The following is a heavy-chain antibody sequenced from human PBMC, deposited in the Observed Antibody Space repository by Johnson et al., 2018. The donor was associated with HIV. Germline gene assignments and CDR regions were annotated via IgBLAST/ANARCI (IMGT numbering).Heavy chain of an antibody. CDR1: GFTFNTYV. CDR2: IAASGDST. CDR3: VNWAYYYGSGYAFDI. D-gene: IGHD3-10*01. V-gene: IGHV3-23*04. J-gene: IGHJ3*02. Sequence: VQLVESGGGLVQRGGSLRLSCAASGFTFNTYVMNWVRQAPGKGLEWVSLIAASGDSTYYADSVRGRFTISRDNSKNTLYLQMNSLRAEDPAVYYCVNWAYYYGSGYAFDIWGQGTMVTVSS.